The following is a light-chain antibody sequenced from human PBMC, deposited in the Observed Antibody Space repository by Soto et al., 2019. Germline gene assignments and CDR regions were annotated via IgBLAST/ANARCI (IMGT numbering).Light chain of an antibody. V-gene: IGLV1-40*01. Sequence: QSVLTQPPSVSGAPGQRVTISCTGSSSNIGAGYDVHWYQQFPGTAPKLLIYGNSNRPSGVPDRFSGSKSGTSASLAITGLHAEDDADYYCQSYDSSQSGSVFGGGTNLTVL. CDR2: GNS. CDR1: SSNIGAGYD. CDR3: QSYDSSQSGSV. J-gene: IGLJ2*01.